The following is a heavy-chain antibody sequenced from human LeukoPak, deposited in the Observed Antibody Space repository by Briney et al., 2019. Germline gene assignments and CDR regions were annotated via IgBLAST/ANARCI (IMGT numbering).Heavy chain of an antibody. CDR2: IYTSGST. J-gene: IGHJ6*02. D-gene: IGHD6-13*01. CDR1: GGSISSGSYY. V-gene: IGHV4-61*02. Sequence: SETLSLTCTVSGGSISSGSYYWSWTRQPAGKGLEWIGRIYTSGSTNYNPSLKSRVTISVDTSKNQFSLKLSSVTAADTAVYYCARASSSWPYYYGMDVWGQGTTVTVSS. CDR3: ARASSSWPYYYGMDV.